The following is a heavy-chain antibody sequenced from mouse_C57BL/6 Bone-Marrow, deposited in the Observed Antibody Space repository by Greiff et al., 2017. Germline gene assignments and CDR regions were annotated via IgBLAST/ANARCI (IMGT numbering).Heavy chain of an antibody. J-gene: IGHJ2*01. CDR2: IYPGDGAT. D-gene: IGHD3-2*02. Sequence: QVQLQQSGPELVKPGASVKISCKASGYAFSSSWMNWVKQRPGKGLEWIGRIYPGDGATNYNGKFKGKATLTADKSSSTAYMQLSSLTSEDSAVYFCARRDSSGYRVYFDYWGQGTTLTVSS. V-gene: IGHV1-82*01. CDR3: ARRDSSGYRVYFDY. CDR1: GYAFSSSW.